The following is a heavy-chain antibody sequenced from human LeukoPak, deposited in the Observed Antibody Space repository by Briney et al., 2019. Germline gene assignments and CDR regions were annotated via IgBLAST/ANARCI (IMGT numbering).Heavy chain of an antibody. V-gene: IGHV3-7*01. CDR2: MKQDGSEK. CDR1: GINFRGYW. CDR3: ARDNSSGWWGLY. D-gene: IGHD6-19*01. J-gene: IGHJ4*02. Sequence: GGSLRLSCAVSGINFRGYWMAWVRQAPGKGLEWVANMKQDGSEKYYVDSVKGRFTISRDNAKNSLYLQMNSLRAEDTAVYYCARDNSSGWWGLYWGQGTLVTVSS.